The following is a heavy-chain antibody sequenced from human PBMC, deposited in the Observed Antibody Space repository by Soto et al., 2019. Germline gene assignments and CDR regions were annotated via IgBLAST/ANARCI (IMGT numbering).Heavy chain of an antibody. D-gene: IGHD6-19*01. Sequence: EVQLLESGGGLVQPGGSLRLSCAASGFTFSSYAMSWVRQAPGKGLEWVSAISGSGGSTYYADSVKGRFTISRDNSKNTLYLQMNSLRAEDTAVYYCATHEYSSCWYCLDYWGQGTLVTVSS. CDR3: ATHEYSSCWYCLDY. J-gene: IGHJ4*02. CDR2: ISGSGGST. CDR1: GFTFSSYA. V-gene: IGHV3-23*01.